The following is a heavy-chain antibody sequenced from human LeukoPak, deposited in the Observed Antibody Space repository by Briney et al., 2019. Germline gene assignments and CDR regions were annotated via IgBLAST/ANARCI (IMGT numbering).Heavy chain of an antibody. CDR1: GLTFSDYY. CDR3: ARMADTAKVFGYDY. Sequence: GGSLRLSCAASGLTFSDYYMSWIRQAPGKGLEWVSYISSSGSTIYYADSVKGRFTIYRDNAKNSLYLQMNSLRAEDTAVYYCARMADTAKVFGYDYWGQGTLVTVSS. CDR2: ISSSGSTI. V-gene: IGHV3-11*04. J-gene: IGHJ4*02. D-gene: IGHD5-18*01.